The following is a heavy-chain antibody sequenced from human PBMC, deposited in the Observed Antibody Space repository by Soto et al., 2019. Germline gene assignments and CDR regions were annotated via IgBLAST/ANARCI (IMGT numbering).Heavy chain of an antibody. CDR3: AKGPYGDYALDY. V-gene: IGHV3-74*01. D-gene: IGHD4-17*01. J-gene: IGHJ4*02. CDR1: GFNFNFYW. Sequence: WGSLRLSCAASGFNFNFYWMHWVRQAPGKGLVWVSRISGDGTITNYADSVKGRFTISRDNAKNFLYLQMNSLRAEDTALYYCAKGPYGDYALDYWGQGTLVTVSS. CDR2: ISGDGTIT.